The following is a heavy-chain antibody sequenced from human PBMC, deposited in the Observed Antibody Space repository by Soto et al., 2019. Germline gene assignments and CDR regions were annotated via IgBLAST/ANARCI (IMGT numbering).Heavy chain of an antibody. Sequence: SSETLSLTCTVSGASINSSPYNWGWIRQSPKKGLEWIGTISYSATSYHNPSLQSRVILSVDTSKNQFSLKLTSVTAADTAVYYCARHPTGYPNWFDSWGQGTLVTV. D-gene: IGHD3-9*01. CDR3: ARHPTGYPNWFDS. V-gene: IGHV4-39*01. CDR2: ISYSATS. CDR1: GASINSSPYN. J-gene: IGHJ5*01.